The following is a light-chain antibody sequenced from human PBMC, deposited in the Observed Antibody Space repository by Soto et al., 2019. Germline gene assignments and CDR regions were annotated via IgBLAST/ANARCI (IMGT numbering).Light chain of an antibody. Sequence: QSVLTQAPSASGTPGQRVTISCSGSNSNIGSNTVSWYQQVPGTAPKVLIYNNDQRPSGVPDRLSGSKSGTSASLAIGGLQSEDEAYYYCAAWDGSLNGWVFGGGTKVTVL. CDR3: AAWDGSLNGWV. V-gene: IGLV1-44*01. J-gene: IGLJ3*02. CDR1: NSNIGSNT. CDR2: NND.